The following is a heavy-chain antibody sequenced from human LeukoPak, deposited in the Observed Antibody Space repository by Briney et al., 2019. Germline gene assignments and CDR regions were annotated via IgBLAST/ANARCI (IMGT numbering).Heavy chain of an antibody. V-gene: IGHV4-39*07. J-gene: IGHJ3*02. Sequence: SETLSLTCTVSGGSISSSSYYWGWIRQPPGKGLEWIGSIYYSGSTYYNPSLKSRVTISVDTSKNQFSLKLSSVTAADTAVYYCAREGASVFTVTTANDAFDIWGQGTMVTVSS. D-gene: IGHD4-17*01. CDR1: GGSISSSSYY. CDR3: AREGASVFTVTTANDAFDI. CDR2: IYYSGST.